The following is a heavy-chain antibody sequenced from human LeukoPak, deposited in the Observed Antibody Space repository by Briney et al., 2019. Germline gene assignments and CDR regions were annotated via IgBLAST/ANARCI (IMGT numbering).Heavy chain of an antibody. CDR3: AASWGLSMSVTVTTTFDY. CDR1: GFTFSSYS. Sequence: NPGGSLRLSCAASGFTFSSYSMNWVRQAPGKGLEWVSSISSSGSNLNYADSVKGRFTISRDNAKNSLYLQMNSLRAEDTAVYYCAASWGLSMSVTVTTTFDYWGQGTLVTVSS. CDR2: ISSSGSNL. J-gene: IGHJ4*02. V-gene: IGHV3-21*01. D-gene: IGHD6-19*01.